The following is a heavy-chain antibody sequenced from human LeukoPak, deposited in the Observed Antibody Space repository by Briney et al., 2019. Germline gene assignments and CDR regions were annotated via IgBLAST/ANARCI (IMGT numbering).Heavy chain of an antibody. D-gene: IGHD3-10*01. V-gene: IGHV1-3*01. J-gene: IGHJ4*02. CDR3: ARAPASGHFDY. CDR2: INAGNGNT. Sequence: ASVXVSCKASGYTFTSYAMHWVRQAPGQRLEWMGWINAGNGNTKYSQKFQGRVTITRDTSASTAYMDLSSLRSEDTAVYYCARAPASGHFDYWGQGTLLTVSS. CDR1: GYTFTSYA.